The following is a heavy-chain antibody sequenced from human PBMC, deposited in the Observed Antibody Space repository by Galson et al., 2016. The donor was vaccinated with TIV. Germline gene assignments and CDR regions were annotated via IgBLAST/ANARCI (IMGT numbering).Heavy chain of an antibody. D-gene: IGHD3-10*01. J-gene: IGHJ4*02. CDR1: GFTFSSFA. V-gene: IGHV3-23*01. Sequence: AASGFTFSSFALSWVRQAPGKGLEWVSTISGRSERAYYADSVKGRFTISRDNFKNALNLEMTTLRAEDTAVYYCAKYGDYFGSGSFSRFDYWGQGTLVSVSS. CDR3: AKYGDYFGSGSFSRFDY. CDR2: ISGRSERA.